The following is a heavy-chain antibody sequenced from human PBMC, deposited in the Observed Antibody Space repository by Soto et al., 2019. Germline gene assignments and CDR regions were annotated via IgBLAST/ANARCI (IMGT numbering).Heavy chain of an antibody. D-gene: IGHD2-15*01. J-gene: IGHJ6*02. V-gene: IGHV3-21*01. CDR2: ISTGSSYI. CDR3: AKQGCSGGSCYSISDYYYYGMDV. Sequence: GGSLRLSCAGSGFTFSSYMMNWVRQAPGKGLEWVASISTGSSYIYYADALKGRFTISRDDAKTSVYLQMNSLRAEDTAVYYCAKQGCSGGSCYSISDYYYYGMDVWGQGTTVTVSS. CDR1: GFTFSSYM.